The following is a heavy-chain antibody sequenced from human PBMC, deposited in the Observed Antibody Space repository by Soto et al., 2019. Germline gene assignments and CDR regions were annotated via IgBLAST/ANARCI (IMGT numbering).Heavy chain of an antibody. CDR1: GFTFSSYS. V-gene: IGHV3-21*01. CDR2: ISSSSSYI. D-gene: IGHD3-10*01. J-gene: IGHJ4*02. Sequence: EVQLVESGGGLVKPGGSLRLSCAASGFTFSSYSMNWVRQAPGKGLEWVSSISSSSSYIYYADSVKGRFTISRDNAKNSLYLQMTSLRAEDTAVYYCGYYGSGSYYNEADYWGQGTLVTVSS. CDR3: GYYGSGSYYNEADY.